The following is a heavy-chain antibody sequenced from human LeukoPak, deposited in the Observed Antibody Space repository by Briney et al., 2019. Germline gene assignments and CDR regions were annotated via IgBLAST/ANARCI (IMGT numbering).Heavy chain of an antibody. CDR2: IYYSGST. CDR3: ARQELRYFDWLPKTGGMDV. Sequence: PSETLSLTCTVSGGSISSYYWSWIRQPPGKGLEWIGYIYYSGSTNYNPSLKSRVTISVDTSKNQFSLKLSSVTAADTAVYYCARQELRYFDWLPKTGGMDVWGQGTTVTVSS. CDR1: GGSISSYY. J-gene: IGHJ6*02. V-gene: IGHV4-59*01. D-gene: IGHD3-9*01.